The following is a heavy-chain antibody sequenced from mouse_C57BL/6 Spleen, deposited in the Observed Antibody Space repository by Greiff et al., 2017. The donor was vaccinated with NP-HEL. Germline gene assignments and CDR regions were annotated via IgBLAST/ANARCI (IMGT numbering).Heavy chain of an antibody. J-gene: IGHJ2*01. CDR2: IGTGSGST. CDR1: GYTSTDYY. Sequence: VQLVESGAELVKPGASVKISCKASGYTSTDYYINWVKQRPGQGLEWIGKIGTGSGSTYYNEKFKGKATLTADNSSSTYYMQRSSLTSEDTAVYFCADLRQWGQGTTLTVSS. V-gene: IGHV1-77*01. CDR3: ADLRQ. D-gene: IGHD2-12*01.